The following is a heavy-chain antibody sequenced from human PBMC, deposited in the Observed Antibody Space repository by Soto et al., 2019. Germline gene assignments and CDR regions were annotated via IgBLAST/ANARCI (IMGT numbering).Heavy chain of an antibody. J-gene: IGHJ4*02. CDR1: GFTFSDYY. CDR2: ISSSGSTI. V-gene: IGHV3-11*04. CDR3: ARRRDYPLH. D-gene: IGHD4-17*01. Sequence: VQLVESGVGLVQPGGSLRLSCAASGFTFSDYYMSWIRQAPGKGLGWVSYISSSGSTIDYADVVKGRFTISRDHAKSSLYLQMDSLRAAGTAVYYWARRRDYPLHWGKGILVTVSS.